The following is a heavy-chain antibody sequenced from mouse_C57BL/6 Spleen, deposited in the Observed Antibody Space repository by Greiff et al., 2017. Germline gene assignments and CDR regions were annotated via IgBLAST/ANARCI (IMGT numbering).Heavy chain of an antibody. J-gene: IGHJ4*01. Sequence: VQLQQSGPGLVKPSQSLSLTCSVTGYSITSGYYWNWIRQFPGNKLEWMGYISYDGSNNYNPSLKDRISITRDTSKNQFFLKLNSVTTEDTATYYCARSNYDYYAMDYWGQGTSVTVSS. CDR2: ISYDGSN. V-gene: IGHV3-6*01. CDR3: ARSNYDYYAMDY. CDR1: GYSITSGYY. D-gene: IGHD2-5*01.